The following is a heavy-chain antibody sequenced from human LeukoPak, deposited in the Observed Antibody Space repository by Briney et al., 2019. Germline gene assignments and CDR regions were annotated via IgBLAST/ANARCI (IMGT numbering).Heavy chain of an antibody. CDR1: GGSISSYY. J-gene: IGHJ4*02. D-gene: IGHD3-3*01. CDR3: ARGRRYDFWSGYPPFDY. V-gene: IGHV4-4*07. Sequence: SETLSLTCIVSGGSISSYYWSWIRQPAGKGLEWIGRIYTSGSTNYNPSLKSRVTMSVDTSKNQFPLKLSSVTAADTAVYYCARGRRYDFWSGYPPFDYWGQGTLVTVSS. CDR2: IYTSGST.